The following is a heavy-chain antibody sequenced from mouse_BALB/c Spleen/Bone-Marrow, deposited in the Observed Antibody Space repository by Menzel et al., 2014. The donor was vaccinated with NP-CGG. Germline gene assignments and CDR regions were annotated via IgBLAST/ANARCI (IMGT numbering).Heavy chain of an antibody. CDR1: GFDFXRYW. Sequence: EVQLQQSGGGLVQPGGSLKLSCTVSGFDFXRYWMSWVRQAPGKGLQWIGEINPESSTINYTPSLKDKFIISRDNAKNTLYLQMSKVRSEDTALYYCTRLTYYGLTDYWGQGTTLTVSS. D-gene: IGHD1-2*01. CDR2: INPESSTI. V-gene: IGHV4-1*02. CDR3: TRLTYYGLTDY. J-gene: IGHJ2*01.